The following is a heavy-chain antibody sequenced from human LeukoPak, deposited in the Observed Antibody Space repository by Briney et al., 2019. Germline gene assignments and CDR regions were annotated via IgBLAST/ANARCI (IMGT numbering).Heavy chain of an antibody. D-gene: IGHD6-19*01. CDR1: GGSISSYY. V-gene: IGHV4-59*01. Sequence: PSETLSLTCTVSGGSISSYYWSRIRQPPGKGLEWIGYIYYSGSTNYNPSLKSRVTISVDTSKNRFSLKLSSVTAADTAVYYCESTTQWLVWFYWGQGTLVTVSS. CDR2: IYYSGST. J-gene: IGHJ4*02. CDR3: ESTTQWLVWFY.